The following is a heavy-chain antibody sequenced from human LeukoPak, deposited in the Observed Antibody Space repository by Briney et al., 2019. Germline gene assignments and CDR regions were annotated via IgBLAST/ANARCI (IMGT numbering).Heavy chain of an antibody. Sequence: GASVKVSCKASGYTFTSYYMHWVRQAPGQGLEWMGIINPSGGSTSYAQKFQGRVTMTRNTSISTAYMELNSLRSEDTAVYYCARAPLGMVRGPMEDPWGQGTLVTVSS. CDR2: INPSGGST. J-gene: IGHJ5*02. CDR1: GYTFTSYY. D-gene: IGHD3-10*01. V-gene: IGHV1-46*01. CDR3: ARAPLGMVRGPMEDP.